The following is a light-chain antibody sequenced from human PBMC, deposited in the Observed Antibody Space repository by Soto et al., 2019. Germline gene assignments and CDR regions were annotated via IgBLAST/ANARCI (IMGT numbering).Light chain of an antibody. J-gene: IGKJ5*01. V-gene: IGKV1-39*01. CDR1: QDISTY. Sequence: IQMTQSPSSLSSSVGDRVTLSCRASQDISTYLNWYKKKPGKAPNLLIYDASRLQSGVPSRFSGSGGGTDFTLSISSVKPEDFATYFCQQSYMDPITFGQGTRLEIK. CDR2: DAS. CDR3: QQSYMDPIT.